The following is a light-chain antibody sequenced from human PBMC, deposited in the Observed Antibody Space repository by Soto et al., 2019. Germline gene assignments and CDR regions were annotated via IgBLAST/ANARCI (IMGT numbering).Light chain of an antibody. J-gene: IGKJ3*01. V-gene: IGKV3-15*01. Sequence: IVLTQSPGTLSVSPGERVILSCRASQTLRNKLAWYQQKPGQAPRLLIYGGFTRATGIPPRFSGSGSGTAFTLTINSLQSEDFAMYYCQQHNDWPLPFGPGTKLDLK. CDR2: GGF. CDR1: QTLRNK. CDR3: QQHNDWPLP.